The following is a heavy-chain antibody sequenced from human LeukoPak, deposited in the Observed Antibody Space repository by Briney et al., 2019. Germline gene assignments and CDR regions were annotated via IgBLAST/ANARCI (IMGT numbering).Heavy chain of an antibody. CDR2: IYYSGST. V-gene: IGHV4-39*07. J-gene: IGHJ4*02. D-gene: IGHD3-10*01. Sequence: SETLSLTCTVSGGSISSSSYYWGWIRQPPGKGLEWIGSIYYSGSTYYNPSLKSRVTISVDTSKNQFSLKLSSVTAADTAVYYCARDMEGPSGTYFDYWGQGTLVTVSS. CDR1: GGSISSSSYY. CDR3: ARDMEGPSGTYFDY.